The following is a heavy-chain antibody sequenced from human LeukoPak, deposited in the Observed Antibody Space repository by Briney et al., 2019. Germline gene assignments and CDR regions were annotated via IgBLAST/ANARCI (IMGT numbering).Heavy chain of an antibody. V-gene: IGHV4-39*01. CDR3: ARQEAVAGDFQH. J-gene: IGHJ1*01. CDR1: GGSISSSSYY. CDR2: IYYSGST. D-gene: IGHD6-19*01. Sequence: SETLSLTCTVSGGSISSSSYYWGWIRQPPGKGLEWIGSIYYSGSTYYNQSLKSRVTISVDTSKNQFSLKLSSVTAADTAVYYCARQEAVAGDFQHWGQGTLVTVSS.